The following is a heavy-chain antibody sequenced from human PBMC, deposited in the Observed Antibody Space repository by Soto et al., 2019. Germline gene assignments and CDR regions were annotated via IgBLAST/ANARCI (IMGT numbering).Heavy chain of an antibody. CDR1: GDSISSYGYY. Sequence: QVQLQESGPGLVKPSQTLSLTGTVSGDSISSYGYYWTWIRQHPGKGLEWIGDIYDVAYTYYPPSLKSRVSILVDSSTNQFSLPLYSVTAADTAVYYCARRHDILTGADAYDIWGQGTMVTVAS. V-gene: IGHV4-31*03. J-gene: IGHJ3*02. CDR2: IYDVAYT. D-gene: IGHD3-9*01. CDR3: ARRHDILTGADAYDI.